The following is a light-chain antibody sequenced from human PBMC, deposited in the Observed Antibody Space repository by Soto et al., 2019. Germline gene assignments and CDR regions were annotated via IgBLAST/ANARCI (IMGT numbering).Light chain of an antibody. Sequence: DIQMTQSPSSLSASVGDRVTITCRASQSISSSLNWYQQKPGKAPKLLIYAASNWQSGVPSRFSGSGSGTDFTLTISSLQPEDFATYYCQQSYSTPPTFGQGTKLEIK. CDR1: QSISSS. V-gene: IGKV1-39*01. CDR3: QQSYSTPPT. CDR2: AAS. J-gene: IGKJ2*01.